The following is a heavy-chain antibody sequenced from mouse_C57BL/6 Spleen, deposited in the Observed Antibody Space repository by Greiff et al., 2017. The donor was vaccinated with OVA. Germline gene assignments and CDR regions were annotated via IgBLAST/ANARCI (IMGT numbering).Heavy chain of an antibody. V-gene: IGHV5-2*01. D-gene: IGHD2-5*01. J-gene: IGHJ1*03. CDR1: EYEFPSHD. Sequence: EVHLVESGGGLVQPGESLKLSCESNEYEFPSHDMSWVRKTPEKRLELVAAINSDGGSTYYPDTMERRFIISRDNTKKTLYLQMSSLRSEDTALYYCARHGGYSNYGYWYFDVWGTGTTVTVSS. CDR2: INSDGGST. CDR3: ARHGGYSNYGYWYFDV.